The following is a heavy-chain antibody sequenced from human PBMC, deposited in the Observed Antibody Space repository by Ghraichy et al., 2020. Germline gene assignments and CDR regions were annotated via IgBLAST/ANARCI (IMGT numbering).Heavy chain of an antibody. D-gene: IGHD4-17*01. Sequence: SETLSLTCTVSGGSISSSDFYWSWIRQHPGKGLEWIGYIYYSGSTYYNPSLKSRVTISVDTSKNQFSLKLNSVTAADTAVYYCARGSIAAYGVPRGYYFDYWGQGTLVTVSS. CDR2: IYYSGST. J-gene: IGHJ4*02. CDR3: ARGSIAAYGVPRGYYFDY. V-gene: IGHV4-31*03. CDR1: GGSISSSDFY.